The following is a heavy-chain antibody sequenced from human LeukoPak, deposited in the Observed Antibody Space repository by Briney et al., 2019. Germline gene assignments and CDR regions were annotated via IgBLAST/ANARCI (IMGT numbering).Heavy chain of an antibody. CDR1: GFTLRHFA. J-gene: IGHJ4*02. CDR3: ANEAHRHLDLHN. D-gene: IGHD5-24*01. CDR2: IASDGDT. V-gene: IGHV3-23*01. Sequence: GGSLRLSCSASGFTLRHFAMNWVRQAPGKGLEWVSSIASDGDTFYADAVKGRFTISRDISENTLHLQMNSLRADDTALYFCANEAHRHLDLHNWGQGTLVTVSA.